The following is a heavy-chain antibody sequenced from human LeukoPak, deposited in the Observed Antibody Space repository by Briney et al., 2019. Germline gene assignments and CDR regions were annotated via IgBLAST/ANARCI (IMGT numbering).Heavy chain of an antibody. V-gene: IGHV3-21*01. J-gene: IGHJ6*02. Sequence: GGSLRLSCAASGFTFSSYSMNWVRQAPGKGLEWVSSISSSSSYIYYADSVKGRFTISRDNAKNSLYLQMNSLRAEDTAVYYCPRDRARGVRYYYYGMDVWGQGTTVTVSS. CDR3: PRDRARGVRYYYYGMDV. CDR1: GFTFSSYS. CDR2: ISSSSSYI. D-gene: IGHD3-10*01.